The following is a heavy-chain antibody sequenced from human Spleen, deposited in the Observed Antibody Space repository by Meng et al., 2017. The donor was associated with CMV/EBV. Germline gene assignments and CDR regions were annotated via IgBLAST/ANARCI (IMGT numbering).Heavy chain of an antibody. D-gene: IGHD6-19*01. CDR1: GGSISSSSDY. CDR2: IYYRGST. Sequence: SETLSLTCIVSGGSISSSSDYWGWIRQPPGKGLEWIGTIYYRGSTNYSPSLKSRVTISVDTSKNQFSLKLSSVTAADTAVYYCATLPGYSSGWYPRWFDPWGQGTLVTVSS. J-gene: IGHJ5*02. V-gene: IGHV4-39*01. CDR3: ATLPGYSSGWYPRWFDP.